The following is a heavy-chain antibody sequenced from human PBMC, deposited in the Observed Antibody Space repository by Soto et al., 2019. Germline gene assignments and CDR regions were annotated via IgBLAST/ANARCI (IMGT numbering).Heavy chain of an antibody. CDR1: GGSFSGYY. CDR3: ARVIAGFSFDY. V-gene: IGHV4-34*01. CDR2: INHSGST. J-gene: IGHJ4*02. D-gene: IGHD6-13*01. Sequence: QVQLQQWGAGLLKPSETLSLTCAVYGGSFSGYYWSWIRQPPGKGLEWIGEINHSGSTNYNPSLKSRVTISVDTSKNQFSLKLSSVTAADTAVYYCARVIAGFSFDYWGQGTLGTVSS.